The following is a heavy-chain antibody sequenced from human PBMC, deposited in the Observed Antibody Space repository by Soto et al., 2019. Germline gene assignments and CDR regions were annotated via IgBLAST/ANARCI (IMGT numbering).Heavy chain of an antibody. D-gene: IGHD3-22*01. J-gene: IGHJ5*02. V-gene: IGHV3-74*03. CDR1: GFTFNRYW. CDR3: AREPRYYYDSSGYLNWFDP. Sequence: GSLRLSCAASGFTFNRYWMHWVRQAPGEGLVWVARIDSDGSGTKHTDSVQGRFTISRDSAKNTLYLQMNSLRPEDTAVYYCAREPRYYYDSSGYLNWFDPWGQGTLVTVSS. CDR2: IDSDGSGT.